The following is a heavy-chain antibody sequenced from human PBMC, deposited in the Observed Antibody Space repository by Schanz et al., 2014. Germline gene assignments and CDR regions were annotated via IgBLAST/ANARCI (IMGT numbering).Heavy chain of an antibody. D-gene: IGHD3-3*01. CDR1: GFTFSSYA. J-gene: IGHJ4*02. CDR3: VRDSFFAFDY. CDR2: IKRDGSEK. Sequence: EVQLLESGGGLVQPGGSLRLSCAASGFTFSSYAMSWVRQAPGKGLEWVANIKRDGSEKNYLDSVKGRFTMSRDNAKNSVFLQMNSLRAEDTAVYYCVRDSFFAFDYWGQGTLITVSS. V-gene: IGHV3-7*01.